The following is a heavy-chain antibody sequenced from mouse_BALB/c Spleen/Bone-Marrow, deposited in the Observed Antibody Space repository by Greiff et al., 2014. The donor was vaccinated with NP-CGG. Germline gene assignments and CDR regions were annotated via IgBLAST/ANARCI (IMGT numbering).Heavy chain of an antibody. D-gene: IGHD2-3*01. CDR1: GFSLTSYG. CDR3: ARVYLWYFDV. V-gene: IGHV2-9*02. J-gene: IGHJ1*01. CDR2: IWAGGST. Sequence: VKLVESGPGLVAPSQSLSITCTVSGFSLTSYGVHWVRQPPGKGLEWLGVIWAGGSTNYNSALMSRPSISKDNSKSQVFLKMNSLLTDDTAMYYCARVYLWYFDVWGAGTTVTVSS.